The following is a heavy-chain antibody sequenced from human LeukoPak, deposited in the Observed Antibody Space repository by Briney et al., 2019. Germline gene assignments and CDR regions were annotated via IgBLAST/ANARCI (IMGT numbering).Heavy chain of an antibody. D-gene: IGHD1-26*01. CDR1: GFTFSSYV. Sequence: PGGSLRLSCAASGFTFSSYVMSWVRQAPGKGLEWVSTISGSGGSTYYADSVKGRFTISRDNSKNTLYLQMNSLRGDDTAVYYCAKDVGKWESLHFFDYWGQGTLVTVSS. V-gene: IGHV3-23*01. J-gene: IGHJ4*02. CDR2: ISGSGGST. CDR3: AKDVGKWESLHFFDY.